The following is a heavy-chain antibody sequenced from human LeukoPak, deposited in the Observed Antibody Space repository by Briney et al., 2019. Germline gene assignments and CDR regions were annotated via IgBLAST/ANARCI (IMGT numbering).Heavy chain of an antibody. V-gene: IGHV5-51*01. D-gene: IGHD2-2*01. CDR2: INPGDSDT. CDR3: ARGYCSSTSCLNAFDI. CDR1: GYSFTSYW. J-gene: IGHJ3*02. Sequence: GESLKISCKGSGYSFTSYWIGWVRQMPGKGLEWMGIINPGDSDTRYSPSFQGQVTISADKSISTAYLQWSSLKASDTAMYYCARGYCSSTSCLNAFDIWGQGTMVTVSS.